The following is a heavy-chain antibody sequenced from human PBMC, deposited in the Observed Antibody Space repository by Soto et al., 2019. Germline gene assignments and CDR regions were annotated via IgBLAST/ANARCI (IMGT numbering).Heavy chain of an antibody. D-gene: IGHD1-26*01. CDR1: GYSFTSYW. J-gene: IGHJ4*02. CDR3: ARRVEGAASVY. V-gene: IGHV5-51*01. CDR2: TFPGDSDT. Sequence: GESLNICNKGSGYSFTSYWIGWVRQRPGKELEWMGITFPGDSDTRYSSSFQGKVTTSADKTIGTAYLQWSSLKASDTDMYYCARRVEGAASVYWGQGTLVTVSS.